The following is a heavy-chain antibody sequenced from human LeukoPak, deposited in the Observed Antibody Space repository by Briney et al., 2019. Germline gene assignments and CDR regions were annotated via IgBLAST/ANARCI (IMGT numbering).Heavy chain of an antibody. J-gene: IGHJ5*02. V-gene: IGHV1-69*04. Sequence: SVKVSCKASGGTFSTDAISWVRQAPGQGLEWMGRVIPYLGIIDYTQKFQGRITISADKSTSTAYMEMNSLTSEDTAVYYCARDTAVAPSSNWFDPWGQGTLVIVSS. CDR3: ARDTAVAPSSNWFDP. CDR1: GGTFSTDA. CDR2: VIPYLGII. D-gene: IGHD6-19*01.